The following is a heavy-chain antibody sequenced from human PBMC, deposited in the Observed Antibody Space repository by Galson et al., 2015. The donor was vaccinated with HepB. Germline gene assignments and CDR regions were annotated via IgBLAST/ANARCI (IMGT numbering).Heavy chain of an antibody. D-gene: IGHD6-19*01. CDR3: AKDLPSSGWPAFDY. CDR1: GFSVDSRA. J-gene: IGHJ4*02. CDR2: ISNNAGKT. Sequence: SLRLSCAVSGFSVDSRAMSWVRQAPGKSLEWLSSISNNAGKTYYAGSVRGRFTISRDESTNSVFLQMDSLRADDTAVYYCAKDLPSSGWPAFDYWSQRALVIVSS. V-gene: IGHV3-23*01.